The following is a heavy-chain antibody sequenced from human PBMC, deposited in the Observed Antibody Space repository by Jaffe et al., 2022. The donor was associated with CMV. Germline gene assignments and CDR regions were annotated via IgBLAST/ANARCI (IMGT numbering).Heavy chain of an antibody. CDR2: IIPIFGTA. D-gene: IGHD3-22*01. CDR3: ARDRDRVVVITTPYYGMDV. V-gene: IGHV1-69*01. Sequence: QVQLVQSGAEVKKPGSSVKVSCKASGGTFSSYAISWVRQAPGQGLEWMGGIIPIFGTANYAQKFQGRVTITADESTSTAYMELSSLRSEDTAVYYCARDRDRVVVITTPYYGMDVWGQGTTVTVSS. CDR1: GGTFSSYA. J-gene: IGHJ6*02.